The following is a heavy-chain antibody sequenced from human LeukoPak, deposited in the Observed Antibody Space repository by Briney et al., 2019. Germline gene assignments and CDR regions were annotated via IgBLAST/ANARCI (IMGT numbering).Heavy chain of an antibody. Sequence: PSETLSLTCTVSGGSISSGGYYWSWIRQHPGKGLEWIGYIYYSGSTYYNPSLKSRVTISVDTSKNQFSLKLSSVTAADTAVYYCAREGDSSSWYFDYWGQGTLVTVSS. J-gene: IGHJ4*02. CDR3: AREGDSSSWYFDY. CDR2: IYYSGST. D-gene: IGHD6-13*01. V-gene: IGHV4-31*03. CDR1: GGSISSGGYY.